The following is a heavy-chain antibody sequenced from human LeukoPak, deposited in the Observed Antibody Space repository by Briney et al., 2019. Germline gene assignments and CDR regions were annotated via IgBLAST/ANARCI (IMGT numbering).Heavy chain of an antibody. CDR3: ARVQGYSGYVPDY. D-gene: IGHD5-12*01. CDR1: GGSISSGDYY. CDR2: IYYSGST. V-gene: IGHV4-30-4*08. J-gene: IGHJ4*02. Sequence: SQTLSLTCTVSGGSISSGDYYWSWIRQPPGKGLEWIGYIYYSGSTYYNPSLKSRVTISVDTSKNQFSLKLSSATAADTAVYYCARVQGYSGYVPDYWGQGTLVTVSS.